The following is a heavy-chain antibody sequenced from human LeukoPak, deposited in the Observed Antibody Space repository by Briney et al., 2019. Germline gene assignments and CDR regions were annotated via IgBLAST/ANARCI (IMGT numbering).Heavy chain of an antibody. CDR2: ISASGDST. D-gene: IGHD2-2*01. Sequence: PGGSLRLSCAASGFTFSSCAMSWVRQAPGKGLEWVSAISASGDSTYYAESVKGRFTISRDNSKNTLFLQMKSLRVDDTAVYYCASPICTSTLLAYWGQRTLVTVSS. CDR3: ASPICTSTLLAY. J-gene: IGHJ4*02. V-gene: IGHV3-23*01. CDR1: GFTFSSCA.